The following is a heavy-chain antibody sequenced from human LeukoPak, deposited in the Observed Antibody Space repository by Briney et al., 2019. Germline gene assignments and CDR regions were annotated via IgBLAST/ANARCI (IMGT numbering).Heavy chain of an antibody. Sequence: ASVKVSCKASGYTFASYEINWVRQATGHGLEWVGWMSPDSGNTGYAQKFQGRVTMTRNTSISTAYMELSSLRSEDTAVYYCAREMMRARWFDPWGQGTLVTVSS. CDR1: GYTFASYE. J-gene: IGHJ5*02. CDR3: AREMMRARWFDP. V-gene: IGHV1-8*01. CDR2: MSPDSGNT. D-gene: IGHD3-16*01.